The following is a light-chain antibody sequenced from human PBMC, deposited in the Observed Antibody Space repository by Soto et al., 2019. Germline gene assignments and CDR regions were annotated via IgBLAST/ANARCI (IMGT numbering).Light chain of an antibody. CDR2: KAS. CDR1: QVISSW. J-gene: IGKJ4*01. CDR3: HQASIFPLS. Sequence: DIQMTQSPSSVSASVGDTVTVSCRASQVISSWLAWYQQKPGRAPNLLIYKASTLQTGVPSRFSGSGSGTDFTLTITNLQPEDFATYYYHQASIFPLSFGGGTKVEIK. V-gene: IGKV1-12*01.